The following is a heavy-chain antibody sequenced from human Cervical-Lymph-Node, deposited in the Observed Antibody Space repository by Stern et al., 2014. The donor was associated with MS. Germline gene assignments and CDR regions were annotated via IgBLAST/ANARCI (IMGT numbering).Heavy chain of an antibody. CDR2: ISSNGSTI. Sequence: VQLVESGGDLVKPGGSLRLSCAASGFNFSAYYMNWIRQAPGKGLEWLSYISSNGSTIYYADPVNGRFIISRDNAKQSLYLQMNSLRAEDTAVYYCARGLPSFWGQGTLVTVSP. CDR3: ARGLPSF. V-gene: IGHV3-11*01. CDR1: GFNFSAYY. D-gene: IGHD2-15*01. J-gene: IGHJ4*02.